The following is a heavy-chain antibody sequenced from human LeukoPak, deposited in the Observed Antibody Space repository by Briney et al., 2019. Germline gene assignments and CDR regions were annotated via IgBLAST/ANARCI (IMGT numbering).Heavy chain of an antibody. J-gene: IGHJ4*02. CDR3: AKIKLGIAAAGNFDT. CDR2: ISGSGGRT. V-gene: IGHV3-23*01. Sequence: PGGSLRLSCAASGFTFSSCAINWVRQAPGKGLEWVSAISGSGGRTYYADSVRGRFIISRDNSKNTLYLQMNSLRAEAAAVYYCAKIKLGIAAAGNFDTWGQGTLV. D-gene: IGHD6-13*01. CDR1: GFTFSSCA.